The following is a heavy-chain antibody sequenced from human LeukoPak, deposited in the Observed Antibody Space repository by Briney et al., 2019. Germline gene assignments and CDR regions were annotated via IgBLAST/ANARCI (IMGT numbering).Heavy chain of an antibody. J-gene: IGHJ4*02. D-gene: IGHD6-19*01. CDR3: ARSIRGYSSGWYYFDY. CDR2: IYYSGST. V-gene: IGHV4-39*07. CDR1: GITFSSYG. Sequence: PGGTLRLSCAASGITFSSYGMSWVRQPPGKELEWIGSIYYSGSTYYNPSLKSRVTISVDTSKNQFSVKLSSVTAADTAVYYCARSIRGYSSGWYYFDYWGQGTLITVSS.